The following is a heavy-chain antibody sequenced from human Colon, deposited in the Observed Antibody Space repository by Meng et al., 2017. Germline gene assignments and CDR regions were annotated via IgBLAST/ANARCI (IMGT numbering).Heavy chain of an antibody. CDR2: ISSSGTTI. V-gene: IGHV3-48*03. J-gene: IGHJ3*02. Sequence: GESLKISCAASGFTFSNYGMNWVRQTPGKGLEWLSYISSSGTTIYYADSVKGRFTISRDNAKNSLYLQMNSLRAEDTAVYYCRGVLTTFDIWGQGTMVTVSS. CDR3: RGVLTTFDI. D-gene: IGHD4/OR15-4a*01. CDR1: GFTFSNYG.